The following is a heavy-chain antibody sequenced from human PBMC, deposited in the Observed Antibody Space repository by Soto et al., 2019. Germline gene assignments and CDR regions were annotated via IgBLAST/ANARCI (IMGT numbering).Heavy chain of an antibody. CDR3: ARGVGATKTGGAFDI. V-gene: IGHV4-59*12. CDR1: GGSISSYY. J-gene: IGHJ3*02. CDR2: IYYSGST. D-gene: IGHD1-26*01. Sequence: SETLSLTCTVFGGSISSYYWSWIRQHPGKGLEWIGYIYYSGSTNYNPSLKSRVTISVDRSKNQFSLKLSSVTAADTAVYYCARGVGATKTGGAFDIWGQGTMVTVSS.